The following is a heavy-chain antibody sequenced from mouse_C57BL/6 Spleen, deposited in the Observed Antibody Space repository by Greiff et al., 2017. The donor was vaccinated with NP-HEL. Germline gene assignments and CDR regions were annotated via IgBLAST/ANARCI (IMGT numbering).Heavy chain of an antibody. Sequence: EVHLVESGGGLVKPGGSLKLSCAASGFTFSSYAMSWVRQTPEKRLEWVATISDGGSYTYYPDNVKGRFTISRDNAKNNLYLQMSHLKSEDTAMYYCARDDYGYEGYAMDYWGQGTSVTVSS. D-gene: IGHD2-2*01. CDR2: ISDGGSYT. CDR1: GFTFSSYA. V-gene: IGHV5-4*01. CDR3: ARDDYGYEGYAMDY. J-gene: IGHJ4*01.